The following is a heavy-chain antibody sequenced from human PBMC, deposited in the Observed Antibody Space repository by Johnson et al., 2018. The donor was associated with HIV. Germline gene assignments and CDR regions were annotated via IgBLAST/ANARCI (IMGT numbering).Heavy chain of an antibody. Sequence: VQLVESGGGSIQPGGSLRLSCAASGFTVSSNYMSWVRQAPGKGLEWVSVIFNGGSTYYADSVKGSFTISRDNSKNTLYLQMNSLRAEDTAVYYCARDGGIQLWSAFDIWGQGTMVTVSS. J-gene: IGHJ3*02. CDR3: ARDGGIQLWSAFDI. CDR1: GFTVSSNY. CDR2: IFNGGST. D-gene: IGHD5-18*01. V-gene: IGHV3-53*01.